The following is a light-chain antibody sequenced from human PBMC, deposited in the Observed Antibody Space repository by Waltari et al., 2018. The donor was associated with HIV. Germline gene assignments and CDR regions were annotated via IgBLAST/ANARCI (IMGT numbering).Light chain of an antibody. CDR1: QSIIVW. V-gene: IGKV1-5*03. J-gene: IGKJ1*01. CDR3: QQYYSSPGT. CDR2: KAS. Sequence: DIQMTQSPSTLSVSVGDRVTITCRASQSIIVWLAWYQQKPGKAPKLLIYKASSLESGVPSRFSGSGSGTEFTLTISSLQPDDFATYYCQQYYSSPGTFGQGTKVEIK.